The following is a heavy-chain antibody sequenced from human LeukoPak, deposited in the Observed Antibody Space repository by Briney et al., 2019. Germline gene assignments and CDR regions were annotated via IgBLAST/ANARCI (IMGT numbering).Heavy chain of an antibody. Sequence: GGSLRLSCAASEFSVGSNYMSWIRQAPGKVLEWVSYISSSGNTTYNADSVKGRFSITRDNAKNSLYLQMNSLRAEDTAVYYCARDGGSAWFLDYWGQGTLVTVSS. CDR1: EFSVGSNY. J-gene: IGHJ4*02. D-gene: IGHD6-19*01. V-gene: IGHV3-11*04. CDR2: ISSSGNTT. CDR3: ARDGGSAWFLDY.